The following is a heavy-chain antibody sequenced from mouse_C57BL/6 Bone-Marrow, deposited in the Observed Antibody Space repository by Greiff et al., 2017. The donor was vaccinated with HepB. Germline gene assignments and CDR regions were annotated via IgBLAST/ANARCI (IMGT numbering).Heavy chain of an antibody. D-gene: IGHD2-1*01. CDR1: GYTFTSYW. CDR3: AREGLLWPYATDY. Sequence: QVQLQQPGAELVKPGASVKLSCKASGYTFTSYWMQWVKQRPGQGLEWIGEIDPSDSYTNYNQKFKGKATLTVDTSSSTAYMQLSSLTSEDSAVYYCAREGLLWPYATDYWGQGTSVTVSS. CDR2: IDPSDSYT. J-gene: IGHJ4*01. V-gene: IGHV1-50*01.